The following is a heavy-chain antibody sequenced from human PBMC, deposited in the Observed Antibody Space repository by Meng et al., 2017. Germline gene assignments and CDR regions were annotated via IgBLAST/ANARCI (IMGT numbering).Heavy chain of an antibody. Sequence: SGPTLVKPTQTLTLTCTFSGFSLSTSGVGVGWIRQPPGKALEWLALIYWDDDKRYSPSLKSRLTITKDTSKNQVVLTMTNMDPVDTATYYCAHRPHLNSSSWYDWFDPWGQGTLVTVSS. D-gene: IGHD6-13*01. V-gene: IGHV2-5*02. CDR3: AHRPHLNSSSWYDWFDP. CDR1: GFSLSTSGVG. CDR2: IYWDDDK. J-gene: IGHJ5*02.